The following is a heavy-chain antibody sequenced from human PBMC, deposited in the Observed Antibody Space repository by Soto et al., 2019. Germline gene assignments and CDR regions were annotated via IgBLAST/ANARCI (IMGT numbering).Heavy chain of an antibody. D-gene: IGHD6-6*01. J-gene: IGHJ4*02. CDR3: AKAPQRIAARPGYFDY. V-gene: IGHV3-23*01. CDR1: GFTFSSYA. Sequence: GGSLRLSCAASGFTFSSYAMSWVRQAPGKGLEWVSAIGGSGGSTYYADSVKGRFTISRDNSKNTLYLQMNSLRAEDTAVYYCAKAPQRIAARPGYFDYWGQGTLVTVSS. CDR2: IGGSGGST.